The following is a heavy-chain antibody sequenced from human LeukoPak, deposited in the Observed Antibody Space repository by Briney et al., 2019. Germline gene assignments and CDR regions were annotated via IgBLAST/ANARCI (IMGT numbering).Heavy chain of an antibody. Sequence: ASVKVSCKASGGTFNNYTISWVRQAPGQGLEWMGGIIPIFDTANYAQRFQGRVTITADESTSTAYMELSSLRSEDTAVYYCTRGGVGIAAAGTYYYYYMDVWGKGTTVTVSS. J-gene: IGHJ6*03. CDR2: IIPIFDTA. D-gene: IGHD6-13*01. CDR3: TRGGVGIAAAGTYYYYYMDV. V-gene: IGHV1-69*13. CDR1: GGTFNNYT.